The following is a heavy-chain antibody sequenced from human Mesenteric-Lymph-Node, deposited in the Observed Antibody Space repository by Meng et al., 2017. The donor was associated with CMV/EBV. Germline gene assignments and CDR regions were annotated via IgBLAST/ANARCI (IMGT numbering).Heavy chain of an antibody. CDR1: ISTGGYY. D-gene: IGHD3-22*01. Sequence: ISTGGYYWSWIRQYPGKCLELIGYIYSSGTTNYNPSLNSRVTISVDTSTNQFSLRLSSVTAADTAVYYCARDVGYYYDSSGYGYYFDSWGQGTLVTVSS. J-gene: IGHJ4*02. V-gene: IGHV4-31*02. CDR2: IYSSGTT. CDR3: ARDVGYYYDSSGYGYYFDS.